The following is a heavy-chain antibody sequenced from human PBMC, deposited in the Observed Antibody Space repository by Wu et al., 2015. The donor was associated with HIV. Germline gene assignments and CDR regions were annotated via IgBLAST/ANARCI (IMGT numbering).Heavy chain of an antibody. CDR3: ARDMTYYYDSSGYYRLDY. J-gene: IGHJ4*02. Sequence: QVQLVQSGAEVKKPGSSVKVSCKASGGTFSSYAINWVRQDPGQGLEWMGGIIPRIGTTNYAQIFQGRITITADELTTTVYMQLTNLRSDDTAVYYCARDMTYYYDSSGYYRLDYWGQGSLIIVSS. D-gene: IGHD3-22*01. CDR1: GGTFSSYA. V-gene: IGHV1-69*13. CDR2: IIPRIGTT.